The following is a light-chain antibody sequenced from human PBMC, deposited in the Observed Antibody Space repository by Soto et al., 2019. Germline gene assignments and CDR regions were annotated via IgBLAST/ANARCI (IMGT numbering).Light chain of an antibody. J-gene: IGKJ1*01. CDR3: QQYYSYPRT. V-gene: IGKV1-8*01. Sequence: AIRMTQSPSSFSASKGDRVTITCRASQGISSYLAWYQQKPGKAPKLLIYAASTLQSGVPSRFSGSGSGTDCTLTISCLQSEDFATYDCQQYYSYPRTFGQGTKVEIK. CDR2: AAS. CDR1: QGISSY.